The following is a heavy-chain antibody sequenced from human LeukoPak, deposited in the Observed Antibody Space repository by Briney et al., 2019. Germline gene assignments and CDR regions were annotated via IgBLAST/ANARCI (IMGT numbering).Heavy chain of an antibody. Sequence: EASVKVSCKASGGTFSSYAISWVRQAPGQGLELMGGIIPIFGTANYAQKFQGRVTITADESTSTAYMELSSLRSEDTAVYYCARDTGDYVIDYWGQGTLVTVSS. J-gene: IGHJ4*02. V-gene: IGHV1-69*13. CDR3: ARDTGDYVIDY. CDR2: IIPIFGTA. CDR1: GGTFSSYA. D-gene: IGHD4-17*01.